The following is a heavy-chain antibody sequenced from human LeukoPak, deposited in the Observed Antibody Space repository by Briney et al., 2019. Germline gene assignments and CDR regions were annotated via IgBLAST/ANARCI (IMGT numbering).Heavy chain of an antibody. D-gene: IGHD3-10*01. CDR1: GFTFSSYA. CDR3: ARTGYYGSGSLYYMDV. CDR2: ISGSGGST. V-gene: IGHV3-23*01. Sequence: GGSLRLSCAASGFTFSSYAMSWVRQAPGKGLEWVSAISGSGGSTYYADSVKGRFTFSRDNSKNTLYLQMNSLRAEDTSVYYCARTGYYGSGSLYYMDVWGKGTTVTVSS. J-gene: IGHJ6*03.